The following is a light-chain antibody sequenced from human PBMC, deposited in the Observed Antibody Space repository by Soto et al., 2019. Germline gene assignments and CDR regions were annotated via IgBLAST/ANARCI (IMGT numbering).Light chain of an antibody. CDR2: EVS. CDR1: SSDVGSYNF. V-gene: IGLV2-23*02. CDR3: CSYAGSSTPLI. J-gene: IGLJ1*01. Sequence: QSVLTQAASVYGSPGQSITISCTGTSSDVGSYNFVSWYQQHPGKAPKVMIYEVSKRPSGVSNRFSGSKSDNTASLTISGLQAEDEADYYCCSYAGSSTPLIFGTGTKVTVL.